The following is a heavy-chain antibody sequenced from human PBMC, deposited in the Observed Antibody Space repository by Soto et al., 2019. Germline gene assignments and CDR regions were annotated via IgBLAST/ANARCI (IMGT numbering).Heavy chain of an antibody. D-gene: IGHD3-3*01. CDR2: ISGSGGNT. CDR3: AKMSDFWSGYYTPYYFDY. Sequence: GGSLRLSCGASGFTFSSFAMTWVRQVPGKGLEWVSGISGSGGNTYYADSVNGRFTISRDSSKNTVYVQMNSLRAEDTAVYYCAKMSDFWSGYYTPYYFDYWGQGTPVTVSS. V-gene: IGHV3-23*01. CDR1: GFTFSSFA. J-gene: IGHJ4*02.